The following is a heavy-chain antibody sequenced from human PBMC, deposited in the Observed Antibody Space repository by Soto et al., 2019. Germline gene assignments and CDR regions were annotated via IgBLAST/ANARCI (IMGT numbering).Heavy chain of an antibody. CDR3: ARGGYSYGYKGYYYYMDV. J-gene: IGHJ6*03. CDR2: INPSGGST. D-gene: IGHD5-18*01. V-gene: IGHV1-46*03. Sequence: ASVQVSCKASGYTFTSYYMHWVRQAPGQKLEWMGIINPSGGSTSYAQKFQGRVTMTRDTSTSTVYMELSSLRSEDTAVFYCARGGYSYGYKGYYYYMDVWGKGTTVTVSS. CDR1: GYTFTSYY.